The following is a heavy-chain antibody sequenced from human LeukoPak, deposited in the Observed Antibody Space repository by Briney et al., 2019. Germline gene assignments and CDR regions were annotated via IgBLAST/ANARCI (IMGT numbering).Heavy chain of an antibody. CDR3: ARDLGDNWFDP. Sequence: GESLRLSCAASGFTFSSYWMSWVRQAPGKGLEWVANIKQDGSEKYYVDSVKGRFTISRDNAKNSLYLQMNSLRAEDTAVYYCARDLGDNWFDPWGQGTLVTVSS. J-gene: IGHJ5*02. CDR2: IKQDGSEK. V-gene: IGHV3-7*01. CDR1: GFTFSSYW.